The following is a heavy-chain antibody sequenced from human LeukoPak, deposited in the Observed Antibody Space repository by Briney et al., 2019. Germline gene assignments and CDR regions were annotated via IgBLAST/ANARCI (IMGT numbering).Heavy chain of an antibody. CDR2: ISASGGTT. CDR1: GFTFSSYA. CDR3: AKAAGSEDY. Sequence: GESLKISCAASGFTFSSYAMSWVRQAPGKGLEWVSGISASGGTTYYAVSVKGRFTISRDNSKNTLYLQMNSLRAEDTAVYYCAKAAGSEDYWGQGTLVTVSS. J-gene: IGHJ4*02. V-gene: IGHV3-23*01.